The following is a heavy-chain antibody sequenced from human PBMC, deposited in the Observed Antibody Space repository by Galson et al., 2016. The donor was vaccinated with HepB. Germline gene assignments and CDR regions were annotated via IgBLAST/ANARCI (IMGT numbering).Heavy chain of an antibody. J-gene: IGHJ4*02. D-gene: IGHD3-3*01. CDR1: GFTFSSYG. CDR2: IWYDGSNK. Sequence: SLRLSCAASGFTFSSYGMHWVRQAPGKGLEWAAVIWYDGSNKYYADSVKGRFTISRDNSRNTLYLQMKSLRAEDTAIYYCAKGPDFWSGYYHFDYWGQGTLVTVSS. V-gene: IGHV3-33*06. CDR3: AKGPDFWSGYYHFDY.